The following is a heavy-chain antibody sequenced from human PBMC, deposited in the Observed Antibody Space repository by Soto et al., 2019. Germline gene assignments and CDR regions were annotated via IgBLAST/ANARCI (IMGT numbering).Heavy chain of an antibody. Sequence: QVQLQQWGAGLLKPSVTLSLTCAVYGGAFSGYYWSWIRQPPGTGLEWIGETNPSGSTNYNPSLNSRVTRTGDTSKNQLSLRLTSVTAADKAVDSSASDKITGRVDYWGSGTRVTVSS. CDR3: ASDKITGRVDY. J-gene: IGHJ4*02. V-gene: IGHV4-34*01. CDR1: GGAFSGYY. D-gene: IGHD3-16*01. CDR2: TNPSGST.